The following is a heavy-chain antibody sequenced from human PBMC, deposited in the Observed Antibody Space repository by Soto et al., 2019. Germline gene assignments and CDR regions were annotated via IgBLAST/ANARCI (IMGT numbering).Heavy chain of an antibody. CDR2: ISGSGGST. V-gene: IGHV3-23*01. Sequence: GGSLRLSCAASGFTFSSYAMSWVRQAPGKGLEWVSAISGSGGSTYYADSVKGRFTISRDNSKNTLYLQMNSLRAEDTAVYYFAKAALYDFWSGHNWFDPWRQGSLVTVSS. CDR1: GFTFSSYA. CDR3: AKAALYDFWSGHNWFDP. J-gene: IGHJ5*02. D-gene: IGHD3-3*01.